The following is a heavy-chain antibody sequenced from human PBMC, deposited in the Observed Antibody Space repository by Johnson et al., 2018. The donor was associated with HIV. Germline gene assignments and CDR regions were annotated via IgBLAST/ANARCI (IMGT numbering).Heavy chain of an antibody. Sequence: QVQLVESGGGVVQPGKSLTLSCVGSGLSFSNFGIHWVRQAPGKGPEWVAVISFDGNLKKYADSVKGRFTISRDNAKNSLYLQMNSLRAKDTAVYYCARRGDGGGDCYPDGFDIWGQGTMVTVSS. D-gene: IGHD2-21*02. CDR2: ISFDGNLK. J-gene: IGHJ3*02. CDR1: GLSFSNFG. CDR3: ARRGDGGGDCYPDGFDI. V-gene: IGHV3-33*08.